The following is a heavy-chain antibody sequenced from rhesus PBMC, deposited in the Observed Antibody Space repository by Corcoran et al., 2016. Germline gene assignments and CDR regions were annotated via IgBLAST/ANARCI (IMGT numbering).Heavy chain of an antibody. J-gene: IGHJ4*01. CDR1: GGSISSNY. CDR2: IYGSRGTT. CDR3: ARGIAAAGPYYFDY. V-gene: IGHV4-147*01. Sequence: QVQLQESGPGLVKPSETLSLTCAVSGGSISSNYWSWIRQPPGTGLEWIGRIYGSRGTTSYNPSLTSRVTISTDTSKNQCSLKLSSVTAADTAVYYWARGIAAAGPYYFDYWGQGVLVTVSS. D-gene: IGHD6-31*01.